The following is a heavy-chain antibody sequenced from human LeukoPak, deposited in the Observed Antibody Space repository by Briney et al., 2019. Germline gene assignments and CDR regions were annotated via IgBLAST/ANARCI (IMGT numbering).Heavy chain of an antibody. CDR1: GFTFDDYG. V-gene: IGHV3-20*04. Sequence: GGSLRLSCAASGFTFDDYGMSWVRQVPGKGLEWVSGISWNGGSKGYAASVKGRFTTSRDNAKNSLYLQMNSLRAEDTAVYYCARDGEYCGGDCYPGTPDYWGQGTLVTVSS. D-gene: IGHD2-21*02. CDR2: ISWNGGSK. J-gene: IGHJ4*02. CDR3: ARDGEYCGGDCYPGTPDY.